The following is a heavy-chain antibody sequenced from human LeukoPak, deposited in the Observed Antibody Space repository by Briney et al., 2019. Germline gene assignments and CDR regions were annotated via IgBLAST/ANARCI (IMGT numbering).Heavy chain of an antibody. CDR2: IYHSGST. CDR3: ARVAGAYSSSSYYYYYGMDV. Sequence: SGTLSLTCAVSGGSISSDNWWSWVRQPPGKGLEWIGEIYHSGSTNYNPSLKSRVTISVDKSKNQFSLKLSSVTAADTAVYYCARVAGAYSSSSYYYYYGMDVWGQGTTVTVSS. V-gene: IGHV4-4*02. D-gene: IGHD6-6*01. J-gene: IGHJ6*02. CDR1: GGSISSDNW.